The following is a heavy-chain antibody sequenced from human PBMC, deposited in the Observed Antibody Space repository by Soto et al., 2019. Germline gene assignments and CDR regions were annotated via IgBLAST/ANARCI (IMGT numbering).Heavy chain of an antibody. Sequence: QVQLVQSGAEVKKPGSSVKVSCKASGGTFSSYTISWVRQAPGQGLEWMGRIIPILGIANYAQKFQGRVTITADKSTITVYMELSSLRSEDTASYFLAREPPTVGGGGSIDPWGQGTLVTVSS. CDR1: GGTFSSYT. CDR2: IIPILGIA. CDR3: AREPPTVGGGGSIDP. J-gene: IGHJ5*02. V-gene: IGHV1-69*08. D-gene: IGHD1-26*01.